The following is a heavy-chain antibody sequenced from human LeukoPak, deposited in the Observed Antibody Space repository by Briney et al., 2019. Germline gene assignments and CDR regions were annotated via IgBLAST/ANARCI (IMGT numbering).Heavy chain of an antibody. J-gene: IGHJ4*02. Sequence: PGGSLRLSCAASGFTFSSYAMSWVRQAPGKGLEWVSAISGSGGSTYYADSVKGRFTISRDNSKNTLYLQMNSLKAEDTAVYYCAKSYYDSSGYYHFDYWGQGTLVTVSS. CDR2: ISGSGGST. CDR1: GFTFSSYA. D-gene: IGHD3-22*01. V-gene: IGHV3-23*01. CDR3: AKSYYDSSGYYHFDY.